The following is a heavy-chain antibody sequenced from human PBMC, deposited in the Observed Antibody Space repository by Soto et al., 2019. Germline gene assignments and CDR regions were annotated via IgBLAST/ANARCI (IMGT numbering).Heavy chain of an antibody. Sequence: AGSAGALRPCYWRVSRQPPGKGLEWIGEINHSGSTTYHPSLKSRVTISVDTSKNQFSLKLSSVTAADTAVYYCARGGGYRRTYGMDVWGQGTPVT. CDR2: INHSGST. J-gene: IGHJ6*02. V-gene: IGHV4-34*01. CDR3: ARGGGYRRTYGMDV. D-gene: IGHD2-15*01. CDR1: AGALRPCY.